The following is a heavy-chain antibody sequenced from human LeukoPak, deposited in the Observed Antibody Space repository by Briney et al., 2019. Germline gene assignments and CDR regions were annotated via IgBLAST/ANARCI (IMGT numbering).Heavy chain of an antibody. CDR2: IYDSGST. Sequence: SETLSLTCTVSGGSIRSSYYYWGWIRQPPGKGLEWIGSIYDSGSTNYNPSLKSRVTISVDTSKNQFSLKLSSVTAADTAVYYCARELEGVGATLFDYWGQGTLVTVSS. V-gene: IGHV4-39*07. D-gene: IGHD1-26*01. CDR1: GGSIRSSYYY. J-gene: IGHJ4*02. CDR3: ARELEGVGATLFDY.